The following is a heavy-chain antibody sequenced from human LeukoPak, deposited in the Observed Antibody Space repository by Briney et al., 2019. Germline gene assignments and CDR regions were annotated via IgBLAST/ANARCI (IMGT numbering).Heavy chain of an antibody. D-gene: IGHD3-22*01. J-gene: IGHJ6*03. V-gene: IGHV1-69*05. CDR3: ALDSSGYYYYYYYMDV. Sequence: SVKVSCKASGYTFTSYGISWVRQAPGQGLEWMGRIIPIFGTANYAQKFQGRVTITTDESTSTAYMELSSLRSEDTAVYYCALDSSGYYYYYYYMDVWGKGTTVTVSS. CDR2: IIPIFGTA. CDR1: GYTFTSYG.